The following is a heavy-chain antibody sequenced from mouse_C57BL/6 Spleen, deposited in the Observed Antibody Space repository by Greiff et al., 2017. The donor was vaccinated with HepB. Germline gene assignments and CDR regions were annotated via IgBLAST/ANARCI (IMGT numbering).Heavy chain of an antibody. J-gene: IGHJ1*03. V-gene: IGHV1-61*01. CDR3: ARGGTYYANWYFDV. CDR1: GYTFTSYW. Sequence: QVQLQQPGAELVRPGSSVKLSCKASGYTFTSYWMDWVKQRPGQGLEWIGNIYPSDSETHYNQKFKDKATLTVDKSSSTAYMQLSSLTSEDSAVYYCARGGTYYANWYFDVWGTGTTVTVSS. D-gene: IGHD1-1*02. CDR2: IYPSDSET.